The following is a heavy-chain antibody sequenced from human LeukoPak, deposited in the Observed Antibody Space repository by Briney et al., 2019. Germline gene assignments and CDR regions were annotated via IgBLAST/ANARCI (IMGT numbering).Heavy chain of an antibody. J-gene: IGHJ6*03. Sequence: GGSLRLSCAASGFTFSSYAMHWVRQAPGKGLEWVAVISYDGSNKYYADSVKGRFTISRDNSKNTLYLQMNSLRAEDTAVYYCARAGYCSSTSCSYYYYYYYMDVWGKGTTVTVSS. CDR3: ARAGYCSSTSCSYYYYYYYMDV. D-gene: IGHD2-2*01. V-gene: IGHV3-30-3*01. CDR1: GFTFSSYA. CDR2: ISYDGSNK.